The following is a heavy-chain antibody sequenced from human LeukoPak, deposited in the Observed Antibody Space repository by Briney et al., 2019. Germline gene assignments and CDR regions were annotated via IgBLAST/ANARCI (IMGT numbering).Heavy chain of an antibody. CDR3: VRGVSISSSWYNDI. J-gene: IGHJ3*02. Sequence: GGSLRLSCAASGFTFSSYSMNWVRRAPGKGLEWVSYISRGGSTTYYVDSVKGRFTISRDNAKNSLYLQMNSLRAEDTAVYHCVRGVSISSSWYNDIWGQGTMVIVSS. V-gene: IGHV3-48*04. CDR2: ISRGGSTT. D-gene: IGHD6-13*01. CDR1: GFTFSSYS.